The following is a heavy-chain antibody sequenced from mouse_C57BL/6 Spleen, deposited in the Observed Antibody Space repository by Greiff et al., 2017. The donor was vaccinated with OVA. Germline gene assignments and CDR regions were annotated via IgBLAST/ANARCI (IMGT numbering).Heavy chain of an antibody. J-gene: IGHJ1*03. Sequence: QVQLKQPGAELVMPGASVKLSCKASGYTFTSYWMHWVKQRPGQGLEWIGEIDPSDSYTNYNQKFKGKSTLTVDKSSSTAYMQLSSLTSEDSAVYYCARPYYGNFDVWGTGTTVTVSS. CDR2: IDPSDSYT. CDR1: GYTFTSYW. V-gene: IGHV1-69*01. D-gene: IGHD2-10*01. CDR3: ARPYYGNFDV.